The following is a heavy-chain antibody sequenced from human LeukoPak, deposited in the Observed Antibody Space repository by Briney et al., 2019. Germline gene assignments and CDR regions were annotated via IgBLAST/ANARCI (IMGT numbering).Heavy chain of an antibody. CDR1: GGSISNYY. Sequence: SETLSLTCTVSGGSISNYYWTWIRQPPGKILEWIWYIYYSGSTNYNPSLKSRVTISLDTSKNQFSLKLSSVTAADTAVYYCARHRTPVTTSGNWFDPWGQGTLVTVSS. CDR2: IYYSGST. J-gene: IGHJ5*02. D-gene: IGHD4-17*01. CDR3: ARHRTPVTTSGNWFDP. V-gene: IGHV4-59*08.